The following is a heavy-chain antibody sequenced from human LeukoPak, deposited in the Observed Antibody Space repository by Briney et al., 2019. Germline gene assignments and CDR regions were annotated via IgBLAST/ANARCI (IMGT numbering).Heavy chain of an antibody. Sequence: PGGSLRLSCAASGFTVSSNYMSWVRQAPGKGLEWVANIKQDGSEKYYVDSVKGRFTISRDNAKNSLYLQMNSLRAEDTAVYYCARDQRMAGTGDYWGQGTLVTVSS. J-gene: IGHJ4*02. CDR2: IKQDGSEK. V-gene: IGHV3-7*01. CDR1: GFTVSSNY. D-gene: IGHD6-19*01. CDR3: ARDQRMAGTGDY.